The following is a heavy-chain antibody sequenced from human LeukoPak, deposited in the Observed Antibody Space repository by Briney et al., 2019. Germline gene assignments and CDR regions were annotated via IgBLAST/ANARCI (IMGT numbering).Heavy chain of an antibody. V-gene: IGHV1-8*01. J-gene: IGHJ4*02. CDR1: RYTFTSYD. CDR3: ARRPSDSRGFDY. D-gene: IGHD3-22*01. CDR2: MNPNSGNT. Sequence: SPKVSRKASRYTFTSYDINWVRQATGQGLEWMGWMNPNSGNTGNAQKLQGRVTLTRNTSISTAYMELSSLRSEDRAVYYCARRPSDSRGFDYWGQGTLSPSPQ.